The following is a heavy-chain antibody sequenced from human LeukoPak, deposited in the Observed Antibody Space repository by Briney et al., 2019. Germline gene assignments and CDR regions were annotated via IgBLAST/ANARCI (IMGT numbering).Heavy chain of an antibody. J-gene: IGHJ4*02. D-gene: IGHD1-14*01. CDR2: ISWNSGSI. CDR3: AKGQVITTTFCDY. V-gene: IGHV3-9*01. Sequence: GGSLRLSCAASGFTFDDYAMYWVRQASGKGLEWVSGISWNSGSIGYADSVKGRFTISRDNANNSLYLQMNSLRPEDTALYYCAKGQVITTTFCDYWGQGTLVTVSS. CDR1: GFTFDDYA.